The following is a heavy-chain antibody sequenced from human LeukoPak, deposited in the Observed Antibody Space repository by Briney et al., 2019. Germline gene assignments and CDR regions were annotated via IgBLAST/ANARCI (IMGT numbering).Heavy chain of an antibody. CDR3: ARDKGGYCSSTSCYSGWFDP. CDR2: ISAYNGNT. D-gene: IGHD2-2*01. V-gene: IGHV1-18*01. CDR1: GHTFTNNA. Sequence: ASVKVSCKTSGHTFTNNAINWVRQAPGQGLEWMGWISAYNGNTNYAQKLQGRVTMTTDTSTSTAYMELRSLRSDDTAVYYCARDKGGYCSSTSCYSGWFDPWGQGTLVTVSS. J-gene: IGHJ5*02.